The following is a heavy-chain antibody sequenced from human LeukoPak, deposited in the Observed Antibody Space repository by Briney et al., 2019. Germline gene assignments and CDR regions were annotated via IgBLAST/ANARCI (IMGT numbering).Heavy chain of an antibody. V-gene: IGHV1-46*01. D-gene: IGHD1-26*01. CDR1: GYTFTSYY. Sequence: ASVKVSCKASGYTFTSYYMHWVRQAPGQGLEWMGIINPSGGSTSYAQKFQGRVTMTRDTSTSTVYMELSSLRSEDTAVYYCARDRGPIVGATTIDYWGQGTLVTVSS. J-gene: IGHJ4*02. CDR3: ARDRGPIVGATTIDY. CDR2: INPSGGST.